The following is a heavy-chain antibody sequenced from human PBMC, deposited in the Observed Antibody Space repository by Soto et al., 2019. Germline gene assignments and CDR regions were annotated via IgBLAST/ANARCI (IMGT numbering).Heavy chain of an antibody. CDR3: AKGVYDYTL. CDR2: ISAFNGNS. D-gene: IGHD4-4*01. J-gene: IGHJ4*02. CDR1: GYTFSTHG. V-gene: IGHV1-18*01. Sequence: QIQLVQSGAEVKRPGASVKVSCKASGYTFSTHGITWVRQAPGQGLEWMGWISAFNGNSKYAQKFQGRVTMTTDTSTATAYMELRSLRFDGTAVYYGAKGVYDYTLWGQGTVVTVSS.